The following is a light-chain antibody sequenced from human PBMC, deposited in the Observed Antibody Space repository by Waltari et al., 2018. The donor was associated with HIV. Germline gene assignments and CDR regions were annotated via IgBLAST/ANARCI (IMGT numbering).Light chain of an antibody. CDR2: EGS. J-gene: IGLJ2*01. CDR3: SSYGDNIRVL. V-gene: IGLV2-8*01. Sequence: QAPLTQPPSASWSLGQSVTLACTGSSRDIRAYHPVSWFHHHPNNAPNLLLYEGSKRPSGVPDRVSGSRSGETAYLSVSGLQPDDTAAYFCSSYGDNIRVLFGGGTNLTVL. CDR1: SRDIRAYHP.